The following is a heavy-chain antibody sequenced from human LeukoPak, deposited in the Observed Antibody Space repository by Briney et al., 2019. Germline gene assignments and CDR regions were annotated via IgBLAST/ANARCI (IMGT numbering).Heavy chain of an antibody. D-gene: IGHD2-15*01. V-gene: IGHV3-23*01. CDR3: AKDQIVVVVAATEYFDY. J-gene: IGHJ4*02. CDR2: ISGSGGST. Sequence: GGSLRLSCAASGFTFSSYAMSWVRQAPGKGLEWVSAISGSGGSTYYAGSVKGRFTISRDNSKNTLYLQMNSLRAEDTAVYYCAKDQIVVVVAATEYFDYWGQGTLVTVSS. CDR1: GFTFSSYA.